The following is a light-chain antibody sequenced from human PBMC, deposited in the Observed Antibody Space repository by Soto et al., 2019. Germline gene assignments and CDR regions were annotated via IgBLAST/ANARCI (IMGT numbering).Light chain of an antibody. J-gene: IGKJ2*01. CDR2: GAS. V-gene: IGKV3-20*01. CDR3: QQYGSSPPYT. CDR1: QSGSSNH. Sequence: EIVLTQSPGTLSLSPGKGATLSCRASQSGSSNHLAWYQQKPGQAPRLLIFGASSRASDIPDRFSGSGSGTDFTLTISRLEPEDFVVYYCQQYGSSPPYTFGQGTKLEIK.